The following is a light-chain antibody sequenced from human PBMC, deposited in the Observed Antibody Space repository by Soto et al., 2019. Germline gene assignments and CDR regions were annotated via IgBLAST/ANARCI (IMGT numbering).Light chain of an antibody. V-gene: IGLV2-8*01. CDR1: SSDVGGYNY. Sequence: QSALTQPPSASGSPGQSVTISCTGTSSDVGGYNYVSWYQQHPGKAPKFMIYEVSKRPSGVPDRFSGSKSGNTASLTVSGLRAEDEADYYCSSYAGSNFVVFGGGTKLTVL. CDR2: EVS. CDR3: SSYAGSNFVV. J-gene: IGLJ2*01.